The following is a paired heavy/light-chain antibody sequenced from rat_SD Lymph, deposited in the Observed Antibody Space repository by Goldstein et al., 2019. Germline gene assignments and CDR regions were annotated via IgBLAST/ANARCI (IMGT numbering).Light chain of an antibody. CDR3: LQHNEYPYT. Sequence: DIQMTQSPSSLPASLGDRVTITCRASQDIGNYLRWFQQKPGKSPRLMIYGATNLAAGVPSRFSGSRSGSDYSLTINSLESEDMAIYYCLQHNEYPYTFGAGTKLELK. CDR2: GAT. CDR1: QDIGNY. V-gene: IGKV14S18*01. J-gene: IGKJ2-3*01.
Heavy chain of an antibody. J-gene: IGHJ2*01. D-gene: IGHD1-11*01. CDR1: GFTFSNYG. V-gene: IGHV5-34*01. CDR2: ISSGSSYI. Sequence: EVQLVESGGGLVQPGRSLKLSCVASGFTFSNYGMNWIRQAPGKGLEWVAYISSGSSYIYYAETVKGRFTISRDNAKNTLYLQMTSLRSEDTALYYCARKGGFDYWGQGVMVTVSS. CDR3: ARKGGFDY.